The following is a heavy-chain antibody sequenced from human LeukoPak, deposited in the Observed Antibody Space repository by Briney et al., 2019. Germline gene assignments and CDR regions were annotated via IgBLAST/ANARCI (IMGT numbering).Heavy chain of an antibody. V-gene: IGHV4-39*01. J-gene: IGHJ4*02. CDR3: ARSSGYYPYYFDY. Sequence: PSETLSLTSTVSGGSISSSSYYWGWARQLPGKGLEWIGTIYYSGSTYYNPSLKSRVTISVDTSKNQFSLKLSSVTAADTAVYYCARSSGYYPYYFDYWGQGTPVTVSS. CDR2: IYYSGST. CDR1: GGSISSSSYY. D-gene: IGHD3-22*01.